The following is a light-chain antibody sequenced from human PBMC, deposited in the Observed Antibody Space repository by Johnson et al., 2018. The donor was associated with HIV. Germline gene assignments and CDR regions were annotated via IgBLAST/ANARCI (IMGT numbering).Light chain of an antibody. CDR3: GTWDSSLSAYV. Sequence: QSVLTQPPSVSAAPGQKVTISCSGSSSNIGNNYVSWYQQLPGTAPKLLIYEKNKRPSGIPDRFSASKSGTSATLGITGLQTGDEDDYYCGTWDSSLSAYVCGSGTRVTVL. CDR1: SSNIGNNY. J-gene: IGLJ1*01. V-gene: IGLV1-51*02. CDR2: EKN.